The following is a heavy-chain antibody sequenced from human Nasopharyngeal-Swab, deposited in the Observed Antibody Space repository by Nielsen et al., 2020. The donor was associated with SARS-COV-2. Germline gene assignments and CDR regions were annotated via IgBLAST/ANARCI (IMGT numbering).Heavy chain of an antibody. D-gene: IGHD4-17*01. CDR3: AREPDYGDYFDY. CDR2: IYYSGST. CDR1: GGSISSYY. J-gene: IGHJ4*02. V-gene: IGHV4-59*01. Sequence: SETLSLTCTVSGGSISSYYWSWSRQPPGKGREGIGYIYYSGSTNYNPSLKSRVTISVDTSKNPFSLKLSSVTAADTAVYSCAREPDYGDYFDYWGQGTLVTVSS.